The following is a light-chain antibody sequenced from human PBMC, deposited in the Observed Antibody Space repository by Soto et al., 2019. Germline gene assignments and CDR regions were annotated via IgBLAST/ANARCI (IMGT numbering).Light chain of an antibody. CDR2: KAS. CDR1: QSNSSW. J-gene: IGKJ4*01. Sequence: RRQSPSTCSASVGDRVTITCRASQSNSSWVAWYKQKPGKAPNLLIYKASTLESGVPSRFSGSRSETEFTLTISSSQPDGFATYYCQQYKSYPLTFGGGTKVDI. V-gene: IGKV1-5*03. CDR3: QQYKSYPLT.